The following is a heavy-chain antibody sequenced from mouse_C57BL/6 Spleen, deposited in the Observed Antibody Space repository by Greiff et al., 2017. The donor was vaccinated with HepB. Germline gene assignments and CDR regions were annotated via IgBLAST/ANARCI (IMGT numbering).Heavy chain of an antibody. CDR3: TTDYDGAWFAY. CDR2: IDPEDGDT. Sequence: EVQLQQSGAELVRPGASVKLSCTASGFNFKDYYMHWVKQRPEQGLEWIGRIDPEDGDTEYDPKFKGKATMTADTSSNTAYLQLSSLTSEDTAVYYCTTDYDGAWFAYWGQGTLVTVSA. CDR1: GFNFKDYY. V-gene: IGHV14-1*01. J-gene: IGHJ3*01. D-gene: IGHD2-4*01.